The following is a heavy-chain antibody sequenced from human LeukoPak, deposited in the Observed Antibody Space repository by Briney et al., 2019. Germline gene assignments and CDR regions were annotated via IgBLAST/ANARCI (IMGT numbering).Heavy chain of an antibody. D-gene: IGHD2-8*02. J-gene: IGHJ6*02. V-gene: IGHV3-30-3*02. CDR3: ANDLNYGWSGGHYYYGMDV. CDR2: ISYDGSNK. Sequence: PGGSLRLSCAASGFTFSNHGMHWVRQAPGKGLEWVAVISYDGSNKYYADSVKGRFTISRDNSKNTLHLQMNSLRAEDTAVYYCANDLNYGWSGGHYYYGMDVWGQGTTVTVSS. CDR1: GFTFSNHG.